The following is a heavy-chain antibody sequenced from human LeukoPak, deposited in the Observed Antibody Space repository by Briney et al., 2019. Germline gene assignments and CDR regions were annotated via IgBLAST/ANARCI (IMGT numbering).Heavy chain of an antibody. CDR2: IYTSGST. V-gene: IGHV4-4*07. Sequence: SETLSLSCTLCGGSISSYYSSRIRQPAGKGLEWIGRIYTSGSTNYNPSLKSRVTISVDKSKNQFYLKLSSVTAAATAVYFWAKAIAVAGRDACDNCGQGTMVTVSS. CDR1: GGSISSYY. J-gene: IGHJ3*02. D-gene: IGHD6-13*01. CDR3: AKAIAVAGRDACDN.